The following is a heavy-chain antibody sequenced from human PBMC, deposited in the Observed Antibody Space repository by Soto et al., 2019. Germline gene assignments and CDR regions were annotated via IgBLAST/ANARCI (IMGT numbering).Heavy chain of an antibody. V-gene: IGHV3-21*01. CDR1: GFTFSSYS. J-gene: IGHJ6*02. Sequence: GGSLRLSCAASGFTFSSYSMNWVRQAPGKGLEWVSSISSSSSYIYYADSVKGRFTISRDNAKNSLYLQMNSLRAEDTAVYYCARDTVDTAMVTYYYYGMDVWGQGTTVTVSS. CDR3: ARDTVDTAMVTYYYYGMDV. D-gene: IGHD5-18*01. CDR2: ISSSSSYI.